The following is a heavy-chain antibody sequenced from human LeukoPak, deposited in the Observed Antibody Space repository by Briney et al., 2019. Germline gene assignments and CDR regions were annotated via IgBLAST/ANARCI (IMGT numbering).Heavy chain of an antibody. V-gene: IGHV3-30*03. J-gene: IGHJ4*02. D-gene: IGHD2-2*01. CDR2: ISFDESNK. CDR1: GFTFSSSG. CDR3: ARDEKTAIVVVPLDY. Sequence: PGRSLRLSCAASGFTFSSSGMHWVRQAPGKGLEWVALISFDESNKYYADSVKGRLTISRDNSKNTLYLQMNSLRAEDTAVYYCARDEKTAIVVVPLDYWGQGTLVTVSS.